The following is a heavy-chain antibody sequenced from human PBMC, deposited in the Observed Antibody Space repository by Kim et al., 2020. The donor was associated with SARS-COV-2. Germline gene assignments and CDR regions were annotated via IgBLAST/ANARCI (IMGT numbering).Heavy chain of an antibody. V-gene: IGHV1-18*01. CDR3: AREGAYYDILTGYSYEKNWFDP. CDR2: ISPSKATT. D-gene: IGHD3-9*01. CDR1: GYTFSNHN. J-gene: IGHJ5*02. Sequence: ASVKVSCKASGYTFSNHNIIWVRQAPGQGLEWMGLISPSKATTKYAQSLQGRVTLTTDTSTSTAYMELRSLRSDDTAVYYCAREGAYYDILTGYSYEKNWFDPWGQGTLVTVSS.